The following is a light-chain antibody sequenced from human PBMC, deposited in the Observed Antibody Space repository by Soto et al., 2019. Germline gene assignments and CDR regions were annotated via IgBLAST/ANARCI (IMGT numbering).Light chain of an antibody. Sequence: QSALPQPPSASGSPGQSVTISCTGTSSDVGGYSYVPWYQQHPGKAPKLMIYEVSKQPSGVPDRFSGSKSGNTASLTVSGLHAEDEADYYCSSYAGSNKEVVGGGTKLA. CDR2: EVS. V-gene: IGLV2-8*01. J-gene: IGLJ2*01. CDR1: SSDVGGYSY. CDR3: SSYAGSNKEV.